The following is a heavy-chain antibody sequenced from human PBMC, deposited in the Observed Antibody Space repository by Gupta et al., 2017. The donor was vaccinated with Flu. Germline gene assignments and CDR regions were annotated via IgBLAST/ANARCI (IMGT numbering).Heavy chain of an antibody. V-gene: IGHV3-23*01. Sequence: EVQLLESGGGLIRPGGSLRLSCAASRFTFSNYAMSWVRQAPGKGLEWVSALSVNGGGTYYADSVKGRFNISRDNSKSTLYLQRNSLRGEDTAVYYCAKDRSGWSMEWRRRLDFDYWGQGTLVTVSS. CDR2: LSVNGGGT. CDR1: RFTFSNYA. D-gene: IGHD6-19*01. J-gene: IGHJ4*02. CDR3: AKDRSGWSMEWRRRLDFDY.